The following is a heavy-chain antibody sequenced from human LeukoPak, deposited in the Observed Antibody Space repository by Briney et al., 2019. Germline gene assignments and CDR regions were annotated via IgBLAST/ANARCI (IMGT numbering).Heavy chain of an antibody. CDR3: AKEGRWGITMIVVVTPY. V-gene: IGHV3-23*01. CDR2: ISGSGGST. D-gene: IGHD3-22*01. CDR1: GFTFSSYA. Sequence: GGSLRLSCAASGFTFSSYAMSWVRQAPGKGLGWVSAISGSGGSTYYADSVKGRFTISRDNSKSTLYLQMNSLRAEDTAVYYCAKEGRWGITMIVVVTPYWGQGTLVTVSS. J-gene: IGHJ4*02.